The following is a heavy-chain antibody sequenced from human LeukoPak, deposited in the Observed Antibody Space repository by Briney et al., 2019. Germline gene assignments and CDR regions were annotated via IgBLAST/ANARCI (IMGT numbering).Heavy chain of an antibody. D-gene: IGHD5-24*01. CDR1: GYTFTGYY. CDR2: INPNSGGT. J-gene: IGHJ4*02. Sequence: ASVKVSCKASGYTFTGYYMHWVRQAPGQGLEWMGWINPNSGGTNYAQKFQGRVTMTRDTSISTAYMELSRLRSDDTAVYYCAREFKMATILRGYWGQGTMVTVSS. V-gene: IGHV1-2*02. CDR3: AREFKMATILRGY.